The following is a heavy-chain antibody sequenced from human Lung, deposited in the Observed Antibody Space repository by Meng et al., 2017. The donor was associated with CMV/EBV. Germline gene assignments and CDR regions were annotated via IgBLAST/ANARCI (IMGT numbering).Heavy chain of an antibody. J-gene: IGHJ4*02. CDR1: GGSTSSSSYY. V-gene: IGHV4-39*01. CDR2: IYYSGST. CDR3: ARRGYCSSTSRCPERFFDY. Sequence: SETLSLTCTVSGGSTSSSSYYWGWIRQPPGKGLEWIGSIYYSGSTYYNPSLKSRVTISVDTSKNQFSLELSSVTAADTAVYYCARRGYCSSTSRCPERFFDYWGQGXLVTVSS. D-gene: IGHD2-2*01.